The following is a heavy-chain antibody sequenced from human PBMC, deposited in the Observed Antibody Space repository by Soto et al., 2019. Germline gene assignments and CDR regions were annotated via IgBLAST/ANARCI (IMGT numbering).Heavy chain of an antibody. D-gene: IGHD2-15*01. J-gene: IGHJ6*02. CDR2: INHSGST. CDR3: ARRGEYCSGGSCYYGMDV. CDR1: GGSFSGYY. Sequence: SETLSLTCAVYGGSFSGYYWSWIRQPPGKGLEWIGEINHSGSTNYNPSLKSRVTTSVDTSKNQFSLKLSSVTAADTAVYYCARRGEYCSGGSCYYGMDVWGQGTTVTVSS. V-gene: IGHV4-34*01.